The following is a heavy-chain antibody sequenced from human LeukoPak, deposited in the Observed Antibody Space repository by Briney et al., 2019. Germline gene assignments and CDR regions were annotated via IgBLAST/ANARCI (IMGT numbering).Heavy chain of an antibody. Sequence: GGSLRLSCAASGFTVSSNYMSWVRQAPGKGLEGVSVIYSGGSTYYADSVKGRFTISRDNSKNTLYLQMNSLRAEDTAVYYCARDTLNYYRFGELLRGPGFQHWGQGTLVTVSS. CDR1: GFTVSSNY. CDR3: ARDTLNYYRFGELLRGPGFQH. J-gene: IGHJ1*01. CDR2: IYSGGST. V-gene: IGHV3-53*01. D-gene: IGHD3-10*01.